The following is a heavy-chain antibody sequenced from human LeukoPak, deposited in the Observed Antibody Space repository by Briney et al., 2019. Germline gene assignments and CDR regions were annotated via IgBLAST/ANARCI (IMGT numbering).Heavy chain of an antibody. CDR3: ARDGPGYSFDY. CDR2: ISTSGNTI. J-gene: IGHJ4*02. V-gene: IGHV3-48*03. CDR1: AFTFSGYE. D-gene: IGHD5-18*01. Sequence: GGSLRLSCAASAFTFSGYEMNWVRQAPGKGLEWVSCISTSGNTIYYADSLKGRFTVSRDNARNSLYLQVNSLRAEDTAVYYCARDGPGYSFDYWGQGTLVTVSS.